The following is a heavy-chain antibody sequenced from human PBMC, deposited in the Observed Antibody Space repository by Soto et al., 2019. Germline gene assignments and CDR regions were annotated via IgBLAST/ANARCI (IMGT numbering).Heavy chain of an antibody. V-gene: IGHV3-30*03. CDR1: GFLFSNYG. Sequence: QVQLVESGGGVVQPGRSLRLSCAASGFLFSNYGMHRVRQAPGKGLEWVAVISYDGSDEYYADSVKGRFTISRDKSTNTLYLQMNSLRAEDTAVYYCATAFGIWSGYSDYWGQGTLVTVSS. D-gene: IGHD3-3*01. CDR2: ISYDGSDE. J-gene: IGHJ4*02. CDR3: ATAFGIWSGYSDY.